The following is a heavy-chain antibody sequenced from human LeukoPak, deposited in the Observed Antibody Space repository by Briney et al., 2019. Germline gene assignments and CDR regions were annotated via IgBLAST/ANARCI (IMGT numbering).Heavy chain of an antibody. J-gene: IGHJ3*02. CDR2: ISGSGGST. V-gene: IGHV3-23*01. CDR3: AKGGYSDSWYDAFDI. Sequence: PGGSLRLSCAASGFTFSSYAMSWVRQAPGKGLEWVSAISGSGGSTYYADSVKGRFTISRDKSKNTLYLQMNSLRAEDTAVYYCAKGGYSDSWYDAFDIWGQGTLVTVSS. CDR1: GFTFSSYA. D-gene: IGHD6-13*01.